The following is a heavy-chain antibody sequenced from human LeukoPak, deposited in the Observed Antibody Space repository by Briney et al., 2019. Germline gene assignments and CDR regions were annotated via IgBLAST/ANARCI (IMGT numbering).Heavy chain of an antibody. V-gene: IGHV3-7*01. CDR1: GFTFSRYW. J-gene: IGHJ4*02. D-gene: IGHD3-22*01. CDR3: ARGGWLPDY. CDR2: IKQDGSEK. Sequence: PGGSLRLSCAASGFTFSRYWMSWVRQAPGKGLEWVANIKQDGSEKYYVDSVKGRFTISRDNAKYSLYLQMNSLRAGDTAVYYCARGGWLPDYWGQGTLVTVSS.